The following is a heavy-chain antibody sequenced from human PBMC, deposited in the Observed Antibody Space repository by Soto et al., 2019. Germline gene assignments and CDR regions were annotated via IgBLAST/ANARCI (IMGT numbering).Heavy chain of an antibody. CDR3: TTDLHYDILTGYKGGFDY. Sequence: GGSLRLSCAASGFTFSNAWMNWVRQAPGKGLEWVGRIKSKTDGGTTDYAAPVKGRFTISRDDSKNTLYLQMNSLKTEDTAVYYCTTDLHYDILTGYKGGFDYWGQGTLVTVSS. V-gene: IGHV3-15*07. D-gene: IGHD3-9*01. CDR1: GFTFSNAW. CDR2: IKSKTDGGTT. J-gene: IGHJ4*02.